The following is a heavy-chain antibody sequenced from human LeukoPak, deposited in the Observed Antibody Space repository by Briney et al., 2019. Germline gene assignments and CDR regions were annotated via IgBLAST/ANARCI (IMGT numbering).Heavy chain of an antibody. J-gene: IGHJ1*01. Sequence: VGSLRLSCGAPGFTFSSYALSWGRQAPGKGLEWVSGISGSGGTTYYADSVKGRFTISRDNSKNTLYLQMNSLRAEDTAVYYCAKDWAVEMATITVFQYWGQGTLVTVSS. D-gene: IGHD5-24*01. CDR2: ISGSGGTT. V-gene: IGHV3-23*01. CDR3: AKDWAVEMATITVFQY. CDR1: GFTFSSYA.